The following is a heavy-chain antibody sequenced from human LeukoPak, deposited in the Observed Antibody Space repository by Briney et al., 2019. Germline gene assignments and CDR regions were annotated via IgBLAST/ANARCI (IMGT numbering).Heavy chain of an antibody. J-gene: IGHJ4*02. CDR1: GFSFSSYN. CDR3: ARTYYDILTGYNPYFDY. Sequence: GGSLRLSCAASGFSFSSYNMNWVRQTPGKGLEWVSSITSSSTYTFYADSVKGRFTISRDNARNSLYLQMNSLRAEDTAVYYCARTYYDILTGYNPYFDYWGQGILVTVSS. D-gene: IGHD3-9*01. CDR2: ITSSSTYT. V-gene: IGHV3-21*01.